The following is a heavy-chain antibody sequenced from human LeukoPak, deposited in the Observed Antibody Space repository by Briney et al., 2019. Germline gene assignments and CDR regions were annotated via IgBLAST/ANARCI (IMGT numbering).Heavy chain of an antibody. Sequence: GGSLRLSCVASGFPFSSYWMTWVRQAPGKGLEWVANIKQDGSKKSYVDSVKGRFTISRDNAKNSLYLQMNSLRAEDTAVYYCARVHDYYDSSGYSNWGQGTLVTVSS. J-gene: IGHJ4*02. CDR1: GFPFSSYW. V-gene: IGHV3-7*03. CDR2: IKQDGSKK. CDR3: ARVHDYYDSSGYSN. D-gene: IGHD3-22*01.